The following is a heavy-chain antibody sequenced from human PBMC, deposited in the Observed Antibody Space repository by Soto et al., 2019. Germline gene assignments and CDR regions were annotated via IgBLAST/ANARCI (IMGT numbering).Heavy chain of an antibody. CDR1: GGSVTSDEDY. CDR2: ISNSGST. D-gene: IGHD5-18*01. CDR3: ATECGSTYGYFDH. V-gene: IGHV4-30-4*01. Sequence: SETLSITCTVSGGSVTSDEDYWTWIRQSPGKGLEWIGYISNSGSTGYNPSLKTRLSMSVDRSKNQFTLRLTSVTAADTAVYFCATECGSTYGYFDHWGQGNKVTGYS. J-gene: IGHJ4*02.